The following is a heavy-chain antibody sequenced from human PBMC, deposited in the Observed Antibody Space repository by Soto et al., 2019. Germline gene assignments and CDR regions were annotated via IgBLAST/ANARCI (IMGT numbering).Heavy chain of an antibody. Sequence: PSETLSLTCTVSGGSVSSGSYYWSWIRQPPGKGLEWIGYIYYSGSTNYNPSLKSRVTISVDTSKNQFSLKLSSVTAADTAVYYCARERAHRAKAHNYYPGMEVSGQGTRVSVSS. J-gene: IGHJ6*02. V-gene: IGHV4-61*01. D-gene: IGHD5-12*01. CDR3: ARERAHRAKAHNYYPGMEV. CDR2: IYYSGST. CDR1: GGSVSSGSYY.